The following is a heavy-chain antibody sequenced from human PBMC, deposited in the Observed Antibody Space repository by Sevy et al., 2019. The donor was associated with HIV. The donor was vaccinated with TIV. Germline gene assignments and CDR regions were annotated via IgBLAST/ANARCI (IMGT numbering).Heavy chain of an antibody. D-gene: IGHD1-20*01. CDR1: GFTFSTYH. V-gene: IGHV3-21*01. CDR2: ISPNNDYI. CDR3: VTLTGQGYGRFYFDY. Sequence: GGSLRLSCAASGFTFSTYHMEWVRQAPGKGLQWVSSISPNNDYIYYADSVRGRFAISRDNAKNSLYLQMNSLRAEDTAIYYCVTLTGQGYGRFYFDYWGQRILVTVSS. J-gene: IGHJ4*02.